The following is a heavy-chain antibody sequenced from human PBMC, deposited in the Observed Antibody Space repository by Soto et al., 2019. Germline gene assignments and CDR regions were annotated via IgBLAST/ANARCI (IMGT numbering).Heavy chain of an antibody. CDR1: GDTFTICA. CDR3: ATDRDSSSPDWFDP. Sequence: ASGDTFTICANHLARMVPGHRLEWMGWINAGNGNTKYSQKFQGRVTITRDTSASTAYMELSSLRSEDTAVYYCATDRDSSSPDWFDPWGQGTRVNVSS. V-gene: IGHV1-3*01. CDR2: INAGNGNT. D-gene: IGHD6-6*01. J-gene: IGHJ5*02.